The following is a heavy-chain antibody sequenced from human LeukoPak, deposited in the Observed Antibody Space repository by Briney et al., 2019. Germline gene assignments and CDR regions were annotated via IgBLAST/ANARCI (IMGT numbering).Heavy chain of an antibody. D-gene: IGHD5-12*01. CDR2: IYYSGSST. CDR3: ARGVAGYGPYDY. V-gene: IGHV4-59*01. J-gene: IGHJ4*02. CDR1: GGSISSYY. Sequence: SETLSLTCTVSGGSISSYYWSWIRQPPGKGLEWIGYIYYSGSSTNYNPSVKSRVTISVDTSKNQFSLKLNSVTAADTAVYYCARGVAGYGPYDYWGQGTLVTVSS.